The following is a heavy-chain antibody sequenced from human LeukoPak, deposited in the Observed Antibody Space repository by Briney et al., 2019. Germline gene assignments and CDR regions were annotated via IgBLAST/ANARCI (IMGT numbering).Heavy chain of an antibody. V-gene: IGHV1-2*02. Sequence: EASVKVSCKASGYTFTGYYMHWVRQAPGQGPEWMGWINPNSGGTNYAQKFQGRVTMTRDTSISTAYMELSRLRSDDTAVYYCARDGGPSWQLGPDIIRFFDYWGQGTLVTVSS. CDR3: ARDGGPSWQLGPDIIRFFDY. D-gene: IGHD6-6*01. CDR2: INPNSGGT. CDR1: GYTFTGYY. J-gene: IGHJ4*02.